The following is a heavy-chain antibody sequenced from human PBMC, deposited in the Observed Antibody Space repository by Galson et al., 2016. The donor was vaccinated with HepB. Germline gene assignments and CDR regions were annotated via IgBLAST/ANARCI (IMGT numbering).Heavy chain of an antibody. CDR3: ARVDYLAGVRYYYYGMDG. Sequence: SVKVSCKASGYTFTSYYMHWVRQAPGQGLEWMGIVNPNNNDTGYAPKFQGRVTSTKDTSKSTVYMELSSLRSEDTAVYYRARVDYLAGVRYYYYGMDGWGQGTTVTVSS. CDR1: GYTFTSYY. J-gene: IGHJ6*02. CDR2: VNPNNNDT. V-gene: IGHV1-46*01. D-gene: IGHD4-11*01.